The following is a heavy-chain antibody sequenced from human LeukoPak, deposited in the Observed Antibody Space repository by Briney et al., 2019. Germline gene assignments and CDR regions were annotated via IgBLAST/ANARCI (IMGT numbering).Heavy chain of an antibody. CDR3: ARDHRYAFDY. J-gene: IGHJ4*02. Sequence: SGGSLRLSCAASGFTLSDYSMNWVRQAPGKALEWISYIRDSSSTISYAGSVGGRFNISRDNAKNSLYLQMNSLRDEDTAVYYCARDHRYAFDYWGRGTLVTVSS. D-gene: IGHD2-8*01. CDR1: GFTLSDYS. CDR2: IRDSSSTI. V-gene: IGHV3-48*02.